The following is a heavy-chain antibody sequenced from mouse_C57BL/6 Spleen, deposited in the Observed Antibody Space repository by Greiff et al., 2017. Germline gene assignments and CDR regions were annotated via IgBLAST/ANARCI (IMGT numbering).Heavy chain of an antibody. Sequence: VQLKQSGPELVKPGASVKISCKASGYTFTDYYMNWVKQSHGKSLEWIGDINPNNGGTSYNQKFKGKATLTVDKSSSTAYMELRSLTSEDSAVYYCANYYYGSSQKAYYAMDDWGQGTSVTVSS. D-gene: IGHD1-1*01. CDR1: GYTFTDYY. CDR3: ANYYYGSSQKAYYAMDD. J-gene: IGHJ4*01. V-gene: IGHV1-26*01. CDR2: INPNNGGT.